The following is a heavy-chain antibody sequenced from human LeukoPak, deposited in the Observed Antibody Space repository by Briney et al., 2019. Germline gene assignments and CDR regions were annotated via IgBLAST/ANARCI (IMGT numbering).Heavy chain of an antibody. Sequence: GGSLRLSCAASGFTVSSNYMSWVRQAPEKGLEWVSVIYSGGSTYYADSVKGRFTISRDNSKNTLYLQMNSLRAEDTAVYYCASSRMVRGALRYYFDYWGQGTLVTVSS. CDR2: IYSGGST. CDR1: GFTVSSNY. D-gene: IGHD3-10*01. J-gene: IGHJ4*02. V-gene: IGHV3-66*01. CDR3: ASSRMVRGALRYYFDY.